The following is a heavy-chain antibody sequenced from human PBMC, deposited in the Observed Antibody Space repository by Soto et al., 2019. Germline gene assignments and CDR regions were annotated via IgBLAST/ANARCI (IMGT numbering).Heavy chain of an antibody. D-gene: IGHD3-22*01. Sequence: SETLSLTCTVSGGSISSGIYHWSWIRHHPGKGLEWIGNIYYSGSSYYNPSLKSRATISIDTSKDQFSLKLSSVTAADTAVYYCARGPEAVNFDYWGQGTLVTVSS. CDR2: IYYSGSS. CDR1: GGSISSGIYH. J-gene: IGHJ4*02. CDR3: ARGPEAVNFDY. V-gene: IGHV4-31*03.